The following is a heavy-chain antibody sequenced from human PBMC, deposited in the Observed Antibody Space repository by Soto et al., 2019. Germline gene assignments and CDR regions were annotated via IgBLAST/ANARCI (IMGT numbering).Heavy chain of an antibody. CDR2: IYYSGST. V-gene: IGHV4-59*01. D-gene: IGHD2-21*02. Sequence: SETLSLTCTVSGGSISSYYWSWIRQPPGKGLEWIGYIYYSGSTNYNPSLKSRVTISVDTSKNQFSLKPSSVTAADTAVYYCARVGDVVVTALLPTHEYFQHWGQGTLVTVSS. J-gene: IGHJ1*01. CDR1: GGSISSYY. CDR3: ARVGDVVVTALLPTHEYFQH.